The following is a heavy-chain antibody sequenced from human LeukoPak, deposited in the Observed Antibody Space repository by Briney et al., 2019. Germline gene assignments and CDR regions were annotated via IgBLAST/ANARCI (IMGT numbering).Heavy chain of an antibody. Sequence: PGGSLRLSCAASGFTFSSYAMSWVRQAPGKGLEWVSGISASGLTTYYADSVKGRFSISRDNSKNTLYLQMSSLKADDTAVYYCAKEPREYCSRTSCPNWIDAWGQGTLVTVSS. CDR1: GFTFSSYA. CDR2: ISASGLTT. V-gene: IGHV3-23*01. CDR3: AKEPREYCSRTSCPNWIDA. D-gene: IGHD2-2*01. J-gene: IGHJ5*02.